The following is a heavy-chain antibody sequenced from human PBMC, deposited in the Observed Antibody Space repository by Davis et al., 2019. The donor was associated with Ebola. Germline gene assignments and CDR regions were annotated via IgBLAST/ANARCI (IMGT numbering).Heavy chain of an antibody. J-gene: IGHJ3*02. Sequence: GGSLRLSCTASGFTFGDYAMSWVRQAPGKGLEWVGFIRSKAYGGTTEYAASVKGRFTISRDDSKSIAYLQMNSLKTEDTAVYYCTRLLAGITMIVVPWGAFDIWGQGTMVTVSS. D-gene: IGHD3-22*01. CDR1: GFTFGDYA. CDR3: TRLLAGITMIVVPWGAFDI. CDR2: IRSKAYGGTT. V-gene: IGHV3-49*04.